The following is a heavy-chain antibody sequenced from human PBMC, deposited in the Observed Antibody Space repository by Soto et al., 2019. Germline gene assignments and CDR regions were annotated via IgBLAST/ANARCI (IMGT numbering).Heavy chain of an antibody. Sequence: ASVKVSCEASGYGFTSYGISWVRQAPGQGLEWMGWISAYNGNTNYAQKLQGRVTMTTDTSTSTAYMELRSLRSDDTAVYYCARGYYYDSSGYLDAFDIWGQGTMVTVSS. V-gene: IGHV1-18*04. D-gene: IGHD3-22*01. CDR2: ISAYNGNT. J-gene: IGHJ3*02. CDR1: GYGFTSYG. CDR3: ARGYYYDSSGYLDAFDI.